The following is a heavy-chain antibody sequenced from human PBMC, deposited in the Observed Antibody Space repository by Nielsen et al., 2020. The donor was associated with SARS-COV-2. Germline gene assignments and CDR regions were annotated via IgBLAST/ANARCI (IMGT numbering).Heavy chain of an antibody. V-gene: IGHV3-21*01. Sequence: GGSLRLSCAASGFTVYNYMNWVRQAPGKGLEWLSSISGRSTFIHSADSVRGRFTISRDNAENSLDLELNSLTAEDTAIYYCAKEHSSGNWIFDYWGQGVLVTVSS. D-gene: IGHD1-20*01. CDR1: GFTVYNY. CDR3: AKEHSSGNWIFDY. J-gene: IGHJ4*02. CDR2: ISGRSTFI.